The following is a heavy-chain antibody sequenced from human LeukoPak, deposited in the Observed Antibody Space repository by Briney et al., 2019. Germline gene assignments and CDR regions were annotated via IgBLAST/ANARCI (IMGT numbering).Heavy chain of an antibody. J-gene: IGHJ4*02. CDR3: ARVRRDGYNSPYY. D-gene: IGHD5-24*01. CDR2: IYYSGST. V-gene: IGHV4-59*01. Sequence: SETLSLTCTVSGGSITSYYWSWIRQPPGKGLECIGYIYYSGSTYYNPSLKSRVTISVDTSKNQFSLKLSSVTAADTAVYYCARVRRDGYNSPYYWGQGTLVPVSS. CDR1: GGSITSYY.